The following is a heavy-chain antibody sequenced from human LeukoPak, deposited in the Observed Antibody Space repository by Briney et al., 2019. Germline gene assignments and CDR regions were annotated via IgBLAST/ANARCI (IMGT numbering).Heavy chain of an antibody. CDR1: RFTFNTYA. CDR2: ISGNGDIT. CDR3: ARVKRDCSGGSCYSYDY. J-gene: IGHJ4*02. D-gene: IGHD2-15*01. V-gene: IGHV3-23*01. Sequence: GGSLRLSCAASRFTFNTYAVNWVRQAPGKGLEWVSSISGNGDITYYADSVRGRFTISRDNSKNTLYLQMNSLRAEDTAVYYCARVKRDCSGGSCYSYDYWGQGTLVTVSS.